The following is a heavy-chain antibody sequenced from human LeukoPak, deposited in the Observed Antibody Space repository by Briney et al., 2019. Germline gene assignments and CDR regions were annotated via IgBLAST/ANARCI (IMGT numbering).Heavy chain of an antibody. CDR3: ARGADSSGYYDY. Sequence: GGSLRLSCAASGFTFSSYDMHWVRQATGKGLEWVSAIGTAGDTYYPGSVKGRFTISRENAKNSLYLQMNSLRAGDTAVYYCARGADSSGYYDYWGQGTLVTVSS. J-gene: IGHJ4*02. CDR2: IGTAGDT. D-gene: IGHD3-22*01. CDR1: GFTFSSYD. V-gene: IGHV3-13*01.